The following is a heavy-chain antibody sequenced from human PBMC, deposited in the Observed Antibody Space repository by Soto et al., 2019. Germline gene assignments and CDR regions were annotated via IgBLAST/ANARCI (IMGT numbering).Heavy chain of an antibody. V-gene: IGHV3-33*01. J-gene: IGHJ4*02. Sequence: QVQLVESGGGVVQPRRSLRLSCAASGFTFSSYGMHWVRQAPGKGLEWVAVIWYDGSNKYYADSVKGRFTISRDNSKNTLYLQMNSLRAEDTAVYYCAAGAYYFDYWGQGTLVTVSS. CDR2: IWYDGSNK. CDR3: AAGAYYFDY. CDR1: GFTFSSYG. D-gene: IGHD3-10*01.